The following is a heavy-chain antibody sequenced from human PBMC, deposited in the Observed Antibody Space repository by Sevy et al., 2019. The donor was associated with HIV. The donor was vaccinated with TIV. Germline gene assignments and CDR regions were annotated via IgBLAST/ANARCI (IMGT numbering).Heavy chain of an antibody. D-gene: IGHD1-26*01. J-gene: IGHJ6*02. CDR1: GGSVSSGSYY. V-gene: IGHV4-61*03. CDR3: ARDDPGGRVGTSFGMDV. Sequence: SETLSLTCTVSGGSVSSGSYYWSWIRQPPGKGLEWIGHMSYSGSSSNNPSFKGRVTISVDSSNNPIYLKLRSVTAADTAVYYCARDDPGGRVGTSFGMDVWGQGTTVTVSS. CDR2: MSYSGSS.